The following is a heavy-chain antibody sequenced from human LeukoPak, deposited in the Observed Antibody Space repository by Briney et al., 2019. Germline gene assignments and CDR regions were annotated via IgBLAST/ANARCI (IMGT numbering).Heavy chain of an antibody. CDR3: ARLGYSGYDSPGGY. J-gene: IGHJ4*02. Sequence: GGSLRLSCAASGFTVSSNYMSWVRQAPGKGLVWVSRINSDGSSTKCADSVKGRFTISRDNAKNTLYLQMNSLRAEDTAVYYCARLGYSGYDSPGGYWGQGTLVTVSS. D-gene: IGHD5-12*01. CDR1: GFTVSSNY. CDR2: INSDGSST. V-gene: IGHV3-74*03.